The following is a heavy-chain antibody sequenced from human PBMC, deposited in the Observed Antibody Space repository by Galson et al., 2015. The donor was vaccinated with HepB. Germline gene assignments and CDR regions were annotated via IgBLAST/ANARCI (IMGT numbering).Heavy chain of an antibody. CDR2: INAGNGNT. CDR1: GYTFTSYA. CDR3: AREETNTQTWPYYYFGMDV. D-gene: IGHD2-8*01. V-gene: IGHV1-3*01. J-gene: IGHJ6*02. Sequence: SVKVSCKASGYTFTSYAMHWVRQAPGQRLEWMGWINAGNGNTKYSQKFQGRVTITRDTSASTAYMELSRLRSDDTAVYYCAREETNTQTWPYYYFGMDVWGQGTTVTVSS.